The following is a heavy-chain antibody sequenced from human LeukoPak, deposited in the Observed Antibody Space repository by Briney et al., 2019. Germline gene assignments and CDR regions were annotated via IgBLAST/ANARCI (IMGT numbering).Heavy chain of an antibody. Sequence: ASVKVSCKASGYTFTSYYMHWVRQATGQGLEWMGIINPSGGNTSYAQKFQGRVTMTRDMSTSTVYMELSSLRSEDTAVYYCAREGSRFYYYDMDVWGKGNTVTVSS. CDR3: AREGSRFYYYDMDV. J-gene: IGHJ6*03. CDR2: INPSGGNT. D-gene: IGHD2-15*01. CDR1: GYTFTSYY. V-gene: IGHV1-46*01.